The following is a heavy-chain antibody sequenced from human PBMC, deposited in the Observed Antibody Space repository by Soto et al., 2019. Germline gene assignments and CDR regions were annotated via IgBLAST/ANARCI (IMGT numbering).Heavy chain of an antibody. D-gene: IGHD5-18*01. Sequence: EVQLAESGGGVVRPGGPLRFSCAASGFTFVDNGMSWVRQAPGKGRGWVSGINWNGGSTGFADSGKGRFTISRDNAKNSLYLQMNSLRAEDTALYYCARGRGYSYGWYFDYWGQGTLVTVSS. CDR1: GFTFVDNG. V-gene: IGHV3-20*04. CDR3: ARGRGYSYGWYFDY. CDR2: INWNGGST. J-gene: IGHJ4*02.